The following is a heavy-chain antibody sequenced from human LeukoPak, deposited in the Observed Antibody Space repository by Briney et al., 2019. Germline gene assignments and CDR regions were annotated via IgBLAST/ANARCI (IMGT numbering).Heavy chain of an antibody. CDR2: IIPIFGTA. CDR1: GGTFSSYA. V-gene: IGHV1-69*13. J-gene: IGHJ4*02. CDR3: ARDFRSYFDY. Sequence: GASVKVSCKASGGTFSSYAISWVRQAPGQGLEWMGGIIPIFGTANYAQKFQGRVTITADESTSTAYMGLSSLRSEDTAVYYCARDFRSYFDYWGQGTLVTVSS.